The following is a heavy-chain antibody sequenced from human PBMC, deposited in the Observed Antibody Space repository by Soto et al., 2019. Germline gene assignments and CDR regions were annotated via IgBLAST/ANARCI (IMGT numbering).Heavy chain of an antibody. CDR3: ARGGNRYSPTASGVGGFDF. J-gene: IGHJ4*02. CDR2: IYYTGTT. Sequence: PSETLSLTCTVSGVSISSSYWSWLRQSPGTGLEWIGYIYYTGTTNYNPSLKRRVTIPLDTAKNQFSLNVNSLPTADTAVHFCARGGNRYSPTASGVGGFDFWGQGTLVTVSS. D-gene: IGHD5-12*01. CDR1: GVSISSSY. V-gene: IGHV4-59*01.